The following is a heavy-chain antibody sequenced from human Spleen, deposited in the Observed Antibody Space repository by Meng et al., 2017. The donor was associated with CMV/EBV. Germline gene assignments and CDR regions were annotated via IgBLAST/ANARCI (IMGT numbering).Heavy chain of an antibody. V-gene: IGHV3-30-3*01. D-gene: IGHD2-2*01. CDR1: GPTFSDFS. Sequence: GESLKISCTASGPTFSDFSFHWVRQAPGKGLEWVADISHQGYHKYYAESVKGRFTISRDNSKNPLNLQMDSLSAEDTAVYYCARAGGYCSSTTTCYLPRDYHYAMDGWGQGTTVTVSS. CDR2: ISHQGYHK. J-gene: IGHJ6*02. CDR3: ARAGGYCSSTTTCYLPRDYHYAMDG.